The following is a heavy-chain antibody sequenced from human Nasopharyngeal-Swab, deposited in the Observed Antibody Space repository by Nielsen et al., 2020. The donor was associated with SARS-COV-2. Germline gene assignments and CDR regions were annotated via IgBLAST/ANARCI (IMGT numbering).Heavy chain of an antibody. D-gene: IGHD3-22*01. Sequence: WIRQPPRKGLEWVSYISSSGNTIYYADSVKGRFTISRDSAKNSLFLQMNSLRAEDTAVYYCAKPLKNYYDSSGPYDGFNIWGQGTLVTVSS. V-gene: IGHV3-11*04. CDR2: ISSSGNTI. J-gene: IGHJ3*02. CDR3: AKPLKNYYDSSGPYDGFNI.